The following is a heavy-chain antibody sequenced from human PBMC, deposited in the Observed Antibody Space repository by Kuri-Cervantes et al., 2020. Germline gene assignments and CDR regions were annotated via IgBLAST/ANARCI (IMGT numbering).Heavy chain of an antibody. CDR3: ARSATPQMDYYDSSGYGRNAFDI. CDR1: GYTFTSYG. CDR2: IIPIFGTA. Sequence: SVKVSCKASGYTFTSYGISWVRQAPGQGLEWMGGIIPIFGTANYAQKFQGRVTITADESTSTAYMELSSLRSEDTAVYYCARSATPQMDYYDSSGYGRNAFDIWGQARMATVSS. D-gene: IGHD3-22*01. J-gene: IGHJ3*02. V-gene: IGHV1-69*13.